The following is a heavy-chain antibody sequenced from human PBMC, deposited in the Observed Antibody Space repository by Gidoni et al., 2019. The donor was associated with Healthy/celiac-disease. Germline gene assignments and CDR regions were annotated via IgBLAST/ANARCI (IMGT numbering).Heavy chain of an antibody. CDR1: GYTFTSYG. J-gene: IGHJ6*02. CDR3: ARVTMIVVVNYYYGMDV. D-gene: IGHD3-22*01. V-gene: IGHV1-18*01. Sequence: QVQLVQSGAEVKKPGASVKVSCKASGYTFTSYGISWVRQAPGQGLEWMGWISAYNGNTNYAQKLQGRVTMTTDTSTSTAYMELRSLRSDDTAVYYCARVTMIVVVNYYYGMDVWGQGTTVTVSS. CDR2: ISAYNGNT.